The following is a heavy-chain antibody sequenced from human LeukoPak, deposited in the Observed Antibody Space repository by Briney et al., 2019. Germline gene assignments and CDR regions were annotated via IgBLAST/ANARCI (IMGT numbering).Heavy chain of an antibody. Sequence: QPGGSLRLSCAASGFTFSSYAMSWVRQAPGKGLEWVSAISGSGGSTYYADSVKGRFTISRDNSKNTLYLQMNSLRAEDTAVYCCARSRDDFWSDPIDWFDPWGQGTLVTVSS. J-gene: IGHJ5*02. V-gene: IGHV3-23*01. D-gene: IGHD3-3*01. CDR1: GFTFSSYA. CDR2: ISGSGGST. CDR3: ARSRDDFWSDPIDWFDP.